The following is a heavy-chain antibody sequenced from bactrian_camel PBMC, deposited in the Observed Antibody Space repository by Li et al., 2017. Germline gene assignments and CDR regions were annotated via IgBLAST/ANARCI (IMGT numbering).Heavy chain of an antibody. D-gene: IGHD4*01. CDR2: IYSDSGDT. CDR1: GFTFSTFSNYY. J-gene: IGHJ6*01. CDR3: ARSPRRGTIAALGNRFGY. V-gene: IGHV3-2*01. Sequence: HVQLVESGGGLVQPGGSLRLSCAASGFTFSTFSNYYMTWVRQSPGKGLEWVSSIYSDSGDTYTADSVKGRFTISRDNAKSTLYLQLNGLKSEDTAMYYCARSPRRGTIAALGNRFGYWGQGTQVTVS.